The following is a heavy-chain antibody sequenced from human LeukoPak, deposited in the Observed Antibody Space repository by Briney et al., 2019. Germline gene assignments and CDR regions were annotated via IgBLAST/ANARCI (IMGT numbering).Heavy chain of an antibody. D-gene: IGHD4-17*01. J-gene: IGHJ6*02. CDR1: GGSISTYY. V-gene: IGHV4-59*01. CDR3: AREDPQTAVPEGMDV. Sequence: SETLSLTCSVSGGSISTYYWSWIRQPPGKGLEWIGYIYYTGTTYYNPSLRCRVTISVDTSRNQFSLRLSSVTAADTAVYYCAREDPQTAVPEGMDVWGHGTTVIVSS. CDR2: IYYTGTT.